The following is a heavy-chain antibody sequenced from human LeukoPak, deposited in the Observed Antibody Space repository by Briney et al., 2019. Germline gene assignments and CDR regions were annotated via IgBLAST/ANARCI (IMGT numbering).Heavy chain of an antibody. CDR2: INPNSGGT. CDR1: GYTFTGYY. D-gene: IGHD3-16*01. V-gene: IGHV1-2*02. Sequence: VASVKVSCKASGYTFTGYYMHWVRQAPGQGLEWMGWINPNSGGTNYAQKFQGRVTMTRDTSISTAYMELSRLRSEDTAVYYCAKELALGEFDPWGQGTLVTVSS. J-gene: IGHJ5*02. CDR3: AKELALGEFDP.